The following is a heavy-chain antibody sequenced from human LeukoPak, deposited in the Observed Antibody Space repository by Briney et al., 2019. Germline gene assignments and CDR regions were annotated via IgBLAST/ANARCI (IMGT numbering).Heavy chain of an antibody. V-gene: IGHV3-30*02. Sequence: QPGGSLRLSCAASGFTFSSYGMHWVRQAPGKGLEWVAFIRYDGSNKYYADSVKGRFTISRDNSKNTLYLQMNGLRAEDTAVYYCAKDPQKWESYFDYWGQGTLVTVSS. CDR2: IRYDGSNK. CDR3: AKDPQKWESYFDY. D-gene: IGHD1-26*01. CDR1: GFTFSSYG. J-gene: IGHJ4*02.